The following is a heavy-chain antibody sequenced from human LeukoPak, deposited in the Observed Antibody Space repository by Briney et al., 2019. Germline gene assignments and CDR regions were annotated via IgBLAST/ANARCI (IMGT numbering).Heavy chain of an antibody. Sequence: GGSLRLSCAASGFTFSSYAMSWVRQAPGKGLEWVSSISSSSSYIYYADSVKGRFTISRDNAKNSLYLQMNSLRAEDTAVYHCARDSRDGYNLDYWGQGTLVTVSS. V-gene: IGHV3-21*01. CDR2: ISSSSSYI. D-gene: IGHD5-24*01. J-gene: IGHJ4*02. CDR1: GFTFSSYA. CDR3: ARDSRDGYNLDY.